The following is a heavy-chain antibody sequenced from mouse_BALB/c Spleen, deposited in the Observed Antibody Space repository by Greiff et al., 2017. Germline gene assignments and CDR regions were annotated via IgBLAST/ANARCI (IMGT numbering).Heavy chain of an antibody. V-gene: IGHV14-3*02. CDR3: APSTMNTTGCAY. J-gene: IGHJ3*01. CDR1: GFNIKDTY. D-gene: IGHD2-4*01. CDR2: IDPANGNT. Sequence: VQLKESGAELVKPGASVKLSCTASGFNIKDTYMHWVKQRPEQGLEWIGRIDPANGNTKYDPKFQGKATITADTSSNTAYLQLSSLTSEDTAVYYCAPSTMNTTGCAYWRRETLVTVST.